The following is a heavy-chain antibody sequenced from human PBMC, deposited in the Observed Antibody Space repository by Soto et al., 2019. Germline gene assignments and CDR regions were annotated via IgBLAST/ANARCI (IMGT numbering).Heavy chain of an antibody. CDR3: TRAMYYDFWSGYSYFDY. CDR1: GFTYGDYA. Sequence: GPLRLPCTASGFTYGDYAMSWFRQAPGKGLEWVGFIRSKAYGGTTEYAASVKGRFTISRDDSKSIAYLQMKSLKTEDTAVYYCTRAMYYDFWSGYSYFDYWGQGTPVTVSS. CDR2: IRSKAYGGTT. V-gene: IGHV3-49*03. D-gene: IGHD3-3*01. J-gene: IGHJ4*02.